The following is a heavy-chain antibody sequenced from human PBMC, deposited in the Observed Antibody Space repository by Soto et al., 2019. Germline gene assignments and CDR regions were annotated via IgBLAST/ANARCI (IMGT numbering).Heavy chain of an antibody. V-gene: IGHV2-26*01. D-gene: IGHD1-26*01. J-gene: IGHJ6*02. CDR2: IFLNDEK. CDR1: GFSLSNARMG. CDR3: ARITVSGSYYNGMDV. Sequence: QVTLKESGPVLVKPTETLTLTCTFSGFSLSNARMGVSWLHQPPGPALEWLEHIFLNDEKSYSTSLKSTLTISKDTSKSQVVLTMTNMDPVDTATYYCARITVSGSYYNGMDVCGQGTTVTVSS.